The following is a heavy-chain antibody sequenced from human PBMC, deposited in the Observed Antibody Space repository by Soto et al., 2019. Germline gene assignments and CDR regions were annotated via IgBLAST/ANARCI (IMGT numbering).Heavy chain of an antibody. CDR1: GFTFYYYA. D-gene: IGHD6-19*01. CDR3: ARIAVAGTDVHY. V-gene: IGHV3-9*01. J-gene: IGHJ4*02. Sequence: GGSLRLSCAASGFTFYYYAMHWVRQAPGKGLEWVSGISWNSGSIGYADSVKGRFTISRDNAKNSLYLQMNSLRAEDTALYYCARIAVAGTDVHYWGQGTLVTVSS. CDR2: ISWNSGSI.